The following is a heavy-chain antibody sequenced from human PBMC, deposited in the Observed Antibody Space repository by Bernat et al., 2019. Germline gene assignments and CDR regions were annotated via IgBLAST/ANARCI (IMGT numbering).Heavy chain of an antibody. J-gene: IGHJ4*02. D-gene: IGHD3-10*01. CDR2: IYYSGNT. V-gene: IGHV4-61*01. CDR3: ARGYASGSYYKY. CDR1: GGSVSSGSYY. Sequence: HVQLQESGPGLVKPSETLSLTCTVSGGSVSSGSYYWSWIRQPPGKGLEWIGYIYYSGNTNHNPSLKSRVTISIDTSKSQFSLKLSSVTAADTAVYYCARGYASGSYYKYWGQGTLVTVSS.